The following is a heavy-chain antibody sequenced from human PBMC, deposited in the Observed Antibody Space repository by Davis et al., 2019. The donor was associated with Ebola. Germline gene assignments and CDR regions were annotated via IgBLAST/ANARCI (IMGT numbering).Heavy chain of an antibody. Sequence: GESLKISCQDSGNSFTTHWIGWVRQMPGKGLEWMGLIYSGDSDTRYSPSFRGQVTISDDKSIKTVFLQWISLKASDTAIYYCASLRRTITGMDDAFDIWGQGTMVTVSS. V-gene: IGHV5-51*01. CDR3: ASLRRTITGMDDAFDI. D-gene: IGHD2-8*02. CDR2: IYSGDSDT. CDR1: GNSFTTHW. J-gene: IGHJ3*02.